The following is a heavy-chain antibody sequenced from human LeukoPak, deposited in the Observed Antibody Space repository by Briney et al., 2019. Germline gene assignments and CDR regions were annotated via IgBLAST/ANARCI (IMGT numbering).Heavy chain of an antibody. CDR1: GFTFNE. Sequence: GGSLRLSCAASGFTFNEMSWVRQAPGKGLEWVPYISSSGSTIYYADSVKGRFSISRDNAKNSLYLQMSSLRAEDTAVYYCAELGITMIGGVWGKGTTVTISS. CDR3: AELGITMIGGV. D-gene: IGHD3-10*02. J-gene: IGHJ6*04. CDR2: ISSSGSTI. V-gene: IGHV3-48*03.